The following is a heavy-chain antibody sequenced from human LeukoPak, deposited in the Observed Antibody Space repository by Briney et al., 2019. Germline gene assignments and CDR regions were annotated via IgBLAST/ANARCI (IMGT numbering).Heavy chain of an antibody. CDR2: IFYDGTT. D-gene: IGHD6-19*01. CDR1: GGSISSPNSY. V-gene: IGHV4-39*01. Sequence: PSETLSLTCTVSGGSISSPNSYWGWVRQPPGKGLERIGSIFYDGTTYYNPSLKSRVTISVDTSKSQFSLTLRSVTAADTAVYYCARRVVAGTTVDFWGQGNLVTVSS. J-gene: IGHJ4*02. CDR3: ARRVVAGTTVDF.